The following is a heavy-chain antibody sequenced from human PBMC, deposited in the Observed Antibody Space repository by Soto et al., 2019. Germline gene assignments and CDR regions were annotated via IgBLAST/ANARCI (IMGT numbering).Heavy chain of an antibody. CDR2: ISSSSSYI. CDR1: GFTFSSYS. Sequence: PGGSLRLSCAASGFTFSSYSMNWVRQAPGKGLEWVSSISSSSSYIYYADSVKGRFTISRDNAKNSLYLQMNSLRAEDTAVYYCARGQQNYGSGSLGMDVWGPGTTVTVSS. J-gene: IGHJ6*02. D-gene: IGHD3-10*01. CDR3: ARGQQNYGSGSLGMDV. V-gene: IGHV3-21*01.